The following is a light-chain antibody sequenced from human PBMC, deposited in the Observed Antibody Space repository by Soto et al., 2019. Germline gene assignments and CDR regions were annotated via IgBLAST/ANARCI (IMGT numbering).Light chain of an antibody. CDR2: GNS. CDR3: QSYDSSLSGFYV. Sequence: QSVLTQPPSVSGAPGQRVTISCTGSSSNIGAGYDVHWYQQLPGTAPKLLIYGNSNRHSGVPDRFSGSKSGTSASLAITGLQAEDEADYYCQSYDSSLSGFYVFGTGTKVTVL. J-gene: IGLJ1*01. CDR1: SSNIGAGYD. V-gene: IGLV1-40*01.